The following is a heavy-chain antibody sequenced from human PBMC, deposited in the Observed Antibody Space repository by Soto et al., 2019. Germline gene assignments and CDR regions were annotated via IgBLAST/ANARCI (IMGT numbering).Heavy chain of an antibody. CDR3: AREVIPLTTDWYFDL. CDR1: GGSISGGVGGLYY. D-gene: IGHD4-17*01. CDR2: VYDSGST. Sequence: QLQLRESGPGLVKPSETLSLTCTVSGGSISGGVGGLYYWSWIRQPPGKGLEWIGYVYDSGSTYYNPSLKSRVTTSVDTSNNQCSLRLSSGTAADTAVYYCAREVIPLTTDWYFDLWGRGTLVTVSS. V-gene: IGHV4-30-4*01. J-gene: IGHJ2*01.